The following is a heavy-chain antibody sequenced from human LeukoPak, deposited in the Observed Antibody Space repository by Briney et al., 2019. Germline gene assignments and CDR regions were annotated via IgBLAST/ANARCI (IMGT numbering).Heavy chain of an antibody. V-gene: IGHV1-69*05. CDR3: ARDRGDYYGSGKPLGYFDY. CDR2: IIPIFGTA. J-gene: IGHJ4*02. Sequence: GASVKVSCKASGGTFSSYAISWVRQAPGQGLEWMGGIIPIFGTANYAQKFQGRVTITTDESTSTAYMELSSLRSEDTAVYYCARDRGDYYGSGKPLGYFDYWGQGTLVTVSS. CDR1: GGTFSSYA. D-gene: IGHD3-10*01.